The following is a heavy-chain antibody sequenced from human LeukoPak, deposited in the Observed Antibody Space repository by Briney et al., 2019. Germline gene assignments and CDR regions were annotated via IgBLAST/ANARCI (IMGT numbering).Heavy chain of an antibody. CDR2: ISCSGGST. V-gene: IGHV3-23*01. J-gene: IGHJ2*01. CDR1: GFTFSSYA. Sequence: GGSLRLSCAASGFTFSSYAMSWVRQAPGKGLDWVSAISCSGGSTYYADSVKGRFTISRDNSKNTLYLQTNSLRAEDTAVYYCAKDPIVGATYDWYFDLWGRGTLVTVSS. CDR3: AKDPIVGATYDWYFDL. D-gene: IGHD1-26*01.